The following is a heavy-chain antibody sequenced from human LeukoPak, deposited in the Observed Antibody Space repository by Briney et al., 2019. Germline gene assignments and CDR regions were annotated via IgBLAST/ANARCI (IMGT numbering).Heavy chain of an antibody. CDR2: IIPIFASA. Sequence: ASVKVSCKASGASFSNYAISWVRQAPGQGLEWMGGIIPIFASANYAQKFEGRVTITADESTRTAYMELSGLRSEDTAVYYCARVYASGSYYNRPFDFWGQGTLVTVSS. V-gene: IGHV1-69*13. CDR1: GASFSNYA. J-gene: IGHJ4*02. D-gene: IGHD3-10*01. CDR3: ARVYASGSYYNRPFDF.